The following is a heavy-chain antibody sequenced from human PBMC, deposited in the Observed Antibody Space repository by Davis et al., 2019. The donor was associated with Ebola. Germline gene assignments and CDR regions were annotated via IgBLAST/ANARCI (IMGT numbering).Heavy chain of an antibody. CDR2: INPNSGGT. D-gene: IGHD3-10*01. Sequence: AASVKVSCKASGYSFTGYYMHWVRQAPGQGPEWMGRINPNSGGTNYAQKFQGRVTMTRDTSISTAYMELSRLRSDDTAVYYCAREGLLWFGELVADWFDPWGQGTLVTVSS. CDR3: AREGLLWFGELVADWFDP. CDR1: GYSFTGYY. V-gene: IGHV1-2*06. J-gene: IGHJ5*02.